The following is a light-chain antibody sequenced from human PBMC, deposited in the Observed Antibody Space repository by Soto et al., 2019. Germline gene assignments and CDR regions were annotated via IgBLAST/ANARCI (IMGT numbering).Light chain of an antibody. Sequence: EILMTQSPATLSVSPGERATLSCRAGQSVSNNLAWYQQKPGQAPRLLIYGASTRATGIPAKFSGSGSGTEFTLTISSLQSDDFAVYSCQQYNNWPLTFGGGTKVEIK. CDR2: GAS. V-gene: IGKV3-15*01. CDR1: QSVSNN. CDR3: QQYNNWPLT. J-gene: IGKJ4*01.